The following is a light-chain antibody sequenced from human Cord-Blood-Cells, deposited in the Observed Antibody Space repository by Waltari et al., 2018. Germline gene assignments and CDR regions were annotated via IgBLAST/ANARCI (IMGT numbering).Light chain of an antibody. CDR2: DVS. J-gene: IGLJ3*02. CDR3: SSYTSSSTLV. V-gene: IGLV2-14*01. Sequence: QSALTQPASVSGSPGQSITISCTGTSSDVGGYNYVSWYQQHPGKAPKLMIYDVSKRPSRVSNRFSGSKSANTASLTISGLQAEDEADYYCSSYTSSSTLVFGGGTKLTVL. CDR1: SSDVGGYNY.